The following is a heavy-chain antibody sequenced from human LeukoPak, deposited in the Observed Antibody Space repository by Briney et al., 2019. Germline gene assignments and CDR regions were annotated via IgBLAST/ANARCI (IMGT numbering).Heavy chain of an antibody. D-gene: IGHD6-13*01. CDR2: ISFSSSYT. CDR3: VRRPEAGDY. V-gene: IGHV3-11*03. CDR1: GFTFSTYE. Sequence: PGGSLGLSCAASGFTFSTYEMHWVRQAPGKGLEWVSYISFSSSYTNYADSVKGRFTISRDNAKNSLYLQMNNLRAEDTAVYYCVRRPEAGDYWGQGTLVTVSS. J-gene: IGHJ4*02.